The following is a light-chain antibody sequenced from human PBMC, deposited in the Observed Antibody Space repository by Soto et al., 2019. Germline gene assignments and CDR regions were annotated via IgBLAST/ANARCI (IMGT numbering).Light chain of an antibody. Sequence: DIVMTQSPLSLPVTPGEPASISCRSGQSLLGGTGNNYLHWFLQKPGQSPQLLIYLGSNRASGVPDRFSGSGSGTDFTLKISRVEAEDVGVYYCMQALQTPRTLGQGTKVEIK. V-gene: IGKV2-28*01. CDR2: LGS. J-gene: IGKJ1*01. CDR1: QSLLGGTGNNY. CDR3: MQALQTPRT.